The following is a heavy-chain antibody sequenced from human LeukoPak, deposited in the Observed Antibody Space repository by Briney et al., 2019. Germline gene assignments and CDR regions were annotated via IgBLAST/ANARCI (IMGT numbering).Heavy chain of an antibody. V-gene: IGHV3-23*01. Sequence: GGSLRLSWAASGLPFSTYAIRWVRQEPGKGLGWVSGISGSGVSTYYAESVKGRFTISRDNSKNTLCLQMHSLRAEDTAVYYCAKWCTEGIYTFFDYWGQGALVTVSS. CDR2: ISGSGVST. J-gene: IGHJ4*02. CDR3: AKWCTEGIYTFFDY. D-gene: IGHD2-8*01. CDR1: GLPFSTYA.